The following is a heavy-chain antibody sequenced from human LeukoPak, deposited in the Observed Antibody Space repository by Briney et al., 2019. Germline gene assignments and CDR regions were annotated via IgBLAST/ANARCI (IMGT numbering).Heavy chain of an antibody. CDR2: IRLNSGSI. J-gene: IGHJ4*02. Sequence: CLRLSCAASGFTFDDYAMHWVRQAPGKGLEWVSGIRLNSGSIGYADSVKGRFTISRDNAKNSLYLQMNSLRAEDTALYYCAKDRGAIAAAGIDYWGQGTLVTVFS. CDR1: GFTFDDYA. V-gene: IGHV3-9*01. D-gene: IGHD6-13*01. CDR3: AKDRGAIAAAGIDY.